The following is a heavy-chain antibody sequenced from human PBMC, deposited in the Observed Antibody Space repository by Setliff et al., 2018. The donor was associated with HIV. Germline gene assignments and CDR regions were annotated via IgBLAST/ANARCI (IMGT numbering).Heavy chain of an antibody. J-gene: IGHJ4*02. CDR3: VRDDIGYCTGGSCSLFEF. CDR1: GFTFSGSA. V-gene: IGHV3-73*01. D-gene: IGHD2-15*01. Sequence: PGGSLRLSCAASGFTFSGSAMHWVRQASGKGLEWVGRIRSKANSYATAYAASVKGRFTISRDDSKNTAYLQMNSLKTEDTAMYYCVRDDIGYCTGGSCSLFEFWGQGTLVTVSS. CDR2: IRSKANSYAT.